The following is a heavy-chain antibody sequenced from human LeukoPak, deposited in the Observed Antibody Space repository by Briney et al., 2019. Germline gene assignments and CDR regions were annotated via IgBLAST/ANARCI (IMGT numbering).Heavy chain of an antibody. D-gene: IGHD6-13*01. CDR1: GFTVSSNS. CDR2: IYSDNT. J-gene: IGHJ6*03. CDR3: AKGGIHRGYYYYYMDV. Sequence: GGSLRLSCTVSGFTVSSNSMSWVRKAPGKGLEWVSFIYSDNTHYSDSVKGRFTISRDNSKNTLYLQMNSLRAEDTALYYCAKGGIHRGYYYYYMDVWGKGTTVTISS. V-gene: IGHV3-53*05.